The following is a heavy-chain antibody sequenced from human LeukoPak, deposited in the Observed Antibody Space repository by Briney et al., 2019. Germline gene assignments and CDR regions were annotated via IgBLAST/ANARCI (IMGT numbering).Heavy chain of an antibody. D-gene: IGHD6-19*01. CDR1: GFTFSSYW. CDR2: IKQDGSEK. Sequence: GGSLRLSCAASGFTFSSYWMSWVRKAPGKGLEWLANIKQDGSEKYYVDSVKGRFTISRDNAKNSLYLQMNSLRAEDTAVYYCVTRGPIAVADFDYWGQGTLVTVSS. J-gene: IGHJ4*02. V-gene: IGHV3-7*01. CDR3: VTRGPIAVADFDY.